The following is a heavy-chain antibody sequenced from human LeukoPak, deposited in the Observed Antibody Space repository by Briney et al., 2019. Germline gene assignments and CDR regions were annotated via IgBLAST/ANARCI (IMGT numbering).Heavy chain of an antibody. CDR1: GFTFSSYG. D-gene: IGHD2-2*01. V-gene: IGHV3-30*02. CDR2: IRYDGSNK. CDR3: AKILVPAARVDYYYMDV. Sequence: GGSLRLSCAASGFTFSSYGMHWVRQAPGKGLEWVAFIRYDGSNKYYADSVKGRFTISRDNSKNTLYLQMNSLRAEDTAVYYCAKILVPAARVDYYYMDVWGKGTTVTVSS. J-gene: IGHJ6*03.